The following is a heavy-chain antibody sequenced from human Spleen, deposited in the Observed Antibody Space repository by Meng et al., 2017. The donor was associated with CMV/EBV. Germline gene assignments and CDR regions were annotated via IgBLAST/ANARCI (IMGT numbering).Heavy chain of an antibody. J-gene: IGHJ4*02. D-gene: IGHD1-1*01. CDR3: AKGGRTGTYAGAFDH. V-gene: IGHV3-30*02. Sequence: SGFTLSNFGMHWVRQAPGKGLEWVDFIRYDGSKKYYADSVKGRFTISRDNSKSTLYLQMNSLRGEDTAVYHCAKGGRTGTYAGAFDHWGQGALVTVSS. CDR2: IRYDGSKK. CDR1: GFTLSNFG.